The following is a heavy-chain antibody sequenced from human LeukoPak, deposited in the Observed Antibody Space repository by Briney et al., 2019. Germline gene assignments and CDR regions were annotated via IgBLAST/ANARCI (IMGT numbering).Heavy chain of an antibody. CDR2: FEPEEGEHGET. J-gene: IGHJ3*02. Sequence: ASVKVPCRVSGYSLSDLSIHWVRHVPGKGLEWMGGFEPEEGEHGETIYAQKFEGRLTLTEDTATDTAYMELVSLTSADTAVYYCATDRLEIYALHIWGQGTVVTVSS. CDR1: GYSLSDLS. CDR3: ATDRLEIYALHI. V-gene: IGHV1-24*01. D-gene: IGHD1-1*01.